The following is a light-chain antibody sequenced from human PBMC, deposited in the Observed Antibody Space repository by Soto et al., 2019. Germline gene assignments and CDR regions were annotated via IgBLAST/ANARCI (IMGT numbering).Light chain of an antibody. CDR2: GAS. Sequence: EIVVTQSPATLSVSPGERATLSCMASQSVSSSYLAWYQQKPGQAPRLLIYGASSRATGIPDRFSGSGSGTDFTLTISRLEPEDFAVYYCQQYGSSPTFGQGTKVDIK. CDR1: QSVSSSY. CDR3: QQYGSSPT. V-gene: IGKV3-20*01. J-gene: IGKJ1*01.